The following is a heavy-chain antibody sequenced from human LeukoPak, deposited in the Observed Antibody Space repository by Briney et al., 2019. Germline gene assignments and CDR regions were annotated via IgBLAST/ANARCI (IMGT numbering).Heavy chain of an antibody. J-gene: IGHJ3*02. Sequence: KSGGSLRLSCAASGFTFSSYSMNWVRQAPGKGLEWVSSISSSSSYIYYADSVKGRFTISRDNAKNSLYLQMNSLRAEDTAVYYCARDVSSTYYDFWSGHQPHDAIDIWGQGTMVTVSS. CDR3: ARDVSSTYYDFWSGHQPHDAIDI. D-gene: IGHD3-3*01. V-gene: IGHV3-21*01. CDR1: GFTFSSYS. CDR2: ISSSSSYI.